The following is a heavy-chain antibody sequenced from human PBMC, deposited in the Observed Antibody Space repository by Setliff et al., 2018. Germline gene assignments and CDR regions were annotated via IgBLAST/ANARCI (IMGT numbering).Heavy chain of an antibody. V-gene: IGHV4-38-2*01. CDR2: FSHGGNT. CDR3: ARRYCSSTSCHNGDAFDI. D-gene: IGHD2-2*01. J-gene: IGHJ3*02. CDR1: GYSISSSYN. Sequence: KTSETLSLTCAVSGYSISSSYNWGWIRQPPGKGLEWIGSFSHGGNTYYNPSLKSRVTISVDTSKNQFSLKLSSVTATDAAVYYCARRYCSSTSCHNGDAFDIWGQGTMVTVSS.